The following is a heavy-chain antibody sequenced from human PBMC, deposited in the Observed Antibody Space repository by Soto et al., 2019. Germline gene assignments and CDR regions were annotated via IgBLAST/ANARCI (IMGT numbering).Heavy chain of an antibody. J-gene: IGHJ4*02. Sequence: SETLSLTCTVSGYSTSTGYYWAWVRQSPGKGLEWIGSVYRSGAAYYSPTLKSRVTISVDTSKNQFSLHLKSVTAADAAVYYCARDYTYALDVAGYFDFWGQGTTVTVYS. CDR3: ARDYTYALDVAGYFDF. D-gene: IGHD6-19*01. CDR1: GYSTSTGYY. CDR2: VYRSGAA. V-gene: IGHV4-38-2*02.